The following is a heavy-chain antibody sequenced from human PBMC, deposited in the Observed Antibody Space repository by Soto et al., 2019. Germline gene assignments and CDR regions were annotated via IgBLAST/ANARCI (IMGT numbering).Heavy chain of an antibody. CDR1: GGSISSYY. J-gene: IGHJ4*02. V-gene: IGHV4-59*01. D-gene: IGHD5-18*01. CDR2: IYYSGST. CDR3: ARDNGYSYGYTLDH. Sequence: PSETLSLTCTVSGGSISSYYWSWIRQPPGKGLEWIGYIYYSGSTNYNPSHKSRVTISVDTSKNQFSLKLSSVTAADTAVYYCARDNGYSYGYTLDHWGQGTLVTVS.